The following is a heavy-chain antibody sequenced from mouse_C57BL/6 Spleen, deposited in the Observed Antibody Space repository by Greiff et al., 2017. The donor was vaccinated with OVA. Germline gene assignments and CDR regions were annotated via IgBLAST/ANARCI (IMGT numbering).Heavy chain of an antibody. CDR2: IYPGSGST. CDR3: ARGYGNYTWFAY. D-gene: IGHD2-1*01. J-gene: IGHJ3*01. CDR1: GYTFTSYW. V-gene: IGHV1-55*01. Sequence: VQLQQPGAELVKPGASVKMSCKASGYTFTSYWITWVKQRPGQGLEWIGDIYPGSGSTNYNEKFKSKATLTVDTSSSTAYMQLSSLTSEDSAVYYCARGYGNYTWFAYWGQGTLVTVSA.